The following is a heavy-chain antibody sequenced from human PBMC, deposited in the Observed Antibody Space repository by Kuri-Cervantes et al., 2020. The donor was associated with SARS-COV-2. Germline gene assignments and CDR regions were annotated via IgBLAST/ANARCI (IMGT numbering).Heavy chain of an antibody. Sequence: ESLKISCTVSGGSISSYYWSWIRQPPGKGLEWIGYIYYSGSTYYNPSLKSRVTISVDRSKNQFSLKLSSVTAADTAVYYCARACVGGDYVDYWGQGTLVTVSS. J-gene: IGHJ4*02. CDR1: GGSISSYY. CDR3: ARACVGGDYVDY. D-gene: IGHD2-21*01. CDR2: IYYSGST. V-gene: IGHV4-59*12.